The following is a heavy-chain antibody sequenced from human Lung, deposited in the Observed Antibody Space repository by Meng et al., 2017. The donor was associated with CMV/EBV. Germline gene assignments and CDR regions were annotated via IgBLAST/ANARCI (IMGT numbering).Heavy chain of an antibody. CDR2: IRFDGTQT. CDR3: AKVAESTTSPYNYFGA. D-gene: IGHD1-1*01. V-gene: IGHV3-30*02. CDR1: GFTFSNYG. Sequence: GGSLKISCEASGFTFSNYGMHWVRQAPGKGLEWVAYIRFDGTQTYYSDSVKGRFAIFRDNSKNTLYLQMHSLTTEDTAMFYCAKVAESTTSPYNYFGAWGKGTRVTGAS. J-gene: IGHJ5*02.